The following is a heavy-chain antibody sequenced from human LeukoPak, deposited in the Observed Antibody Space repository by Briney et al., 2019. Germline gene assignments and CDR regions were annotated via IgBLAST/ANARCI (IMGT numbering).Heavy chain of an antibody. D-gene: IGHD3-16*01. CDR1: GASISSYY. J-gene: IGHJ4*02. Sequence: PSETLSLTCTVSGASISSYYWSWIRQPPGKGLEWIGDIYYSGSIKYNPSFKSRVTFSADTSKNHLSLKLNSVTPADTAVYFCARGGAGPLRDWGQGTLVTVSS. CDR2: IYYSGSI. CDR3: ARGGAGPLRD. V-gene: IGHV4-59*01.